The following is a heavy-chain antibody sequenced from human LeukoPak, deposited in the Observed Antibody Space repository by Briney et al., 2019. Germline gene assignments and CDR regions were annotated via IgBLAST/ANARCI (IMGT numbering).Heavy chain of an antibody. V-gene: IGHV3-30*18. CDR3: AKCGYSYGIQCYFDY. CDR1: GFTLSSYG. CDR2: ISYDGSNK. D-gene: IGHD5-18*01. Sequence: GGSLRLSCAASGFTLSSYGMHWVRQAPGKGLEWVAVISYDGSNKHYADSVKGRFTISRDNSKNTLYLQMNSLRAEVTAVYYCAKCGYSYGIQCYFDYWGQGTLVTVSS. J-gene: IGHJ4*02.